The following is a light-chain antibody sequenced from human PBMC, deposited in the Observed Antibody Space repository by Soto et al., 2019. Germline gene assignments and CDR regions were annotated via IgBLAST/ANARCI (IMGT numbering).Light chain of an antibody. V-gene: IGKV2-28*01. J-gene: IGKJ1*01. CDR1: QSLQHNNGNTL. CDR2: LAS. Sequence: EIVMTQSPLSLTGTPGEPASISCKSSQSLQHNNGNTLLDWYMQKPGQSPQLLIYLASRRATGAPDRVSGSGSGTDFTLRISTVEADDAAIYYCMQALQTPRTFGQGTKLEI. CDR3: MQALQTPRT.